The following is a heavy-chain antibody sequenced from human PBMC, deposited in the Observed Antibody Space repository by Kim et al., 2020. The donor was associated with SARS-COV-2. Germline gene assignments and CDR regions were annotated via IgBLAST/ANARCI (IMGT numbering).Heavy chain of an antibody. Sequence: SETLSLTCTVSGGSISSGGYYWSWIRQHPGKDLEWIGYIYYSGNAYYNPSLKSRVSMSVDTSKNQFSLKVSSVTAADTAVYYCARDCSNRPHHNYYGVDVGGQGTAVSVSP. V-gene: IGHV4-31*03. D-gene: IGHD4-4*01. CDR2: IYYSGNA. CDR3: ARDCSNRPHHNYYGVDV. J-gene: IGHJ6*01. CDR1: GGSISSGGYY.